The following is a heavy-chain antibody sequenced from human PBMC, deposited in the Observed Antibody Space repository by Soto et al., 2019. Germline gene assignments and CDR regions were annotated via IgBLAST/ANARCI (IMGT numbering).Heavy chain of an antibody. CDR2: ISYDGSNK. J-gene: IGHJ6*02. CDR1: GFTFSSYG. CDR3: AKDYHIVVVPAATTPGGMDV. D-gene: IGHD2-2*01. V-gene: IGHV3-30*18. Sequence: GGSLRLSCAASGFTFSSYGMHWVRQAPGKGLEWVAVISYDGSNKYYADSVKGRFTISRDNSKNTLYLQMNSLRAEDTAVYYCAKDYHIVVVPAATTPGGMDVWGQGTTVTVSS.